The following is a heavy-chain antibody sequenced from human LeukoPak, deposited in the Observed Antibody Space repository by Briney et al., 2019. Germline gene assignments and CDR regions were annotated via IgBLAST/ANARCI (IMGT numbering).Heavy chain of an antibody. J-gene: IGHJ6*02. Sequence: PGGSLRLSCAASGFTFSSYAMSWVRQAPGKGLEWVAVISYDGSNKYYADSVKGRFTISRDNSKNTLYLQMNSLRAEDTAVYYCAVGPYYYGMDVWGQGTTVTVSS. CDR1: GFTFSSYA. CDR3: AVGPYYYGMDV. V-gene: IGHV3-30-3*01. CDR2: ISYDGSNK.